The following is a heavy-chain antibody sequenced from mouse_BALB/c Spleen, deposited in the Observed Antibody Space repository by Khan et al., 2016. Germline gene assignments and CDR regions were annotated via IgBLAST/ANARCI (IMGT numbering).Heavy chain of an antibody. CDR2: IAPGSGST. Sequence: DLVKPGASVKLSCKASGYTFTSYWINWIKQRPGQGLEWIGRIAPGSGSTYYNDMFKGKATLTVDTSSSPAYIQLSSLASEDTAGYFCAREGTVPLMDYWGQGTSVTVSA. J-gene: IGHJ4*01. D-gene: IGHD1-1*01. CDR3: AREGTVPLMDY. V-gene: IGHV1S41*01. CDR1: GYTFTSYW.